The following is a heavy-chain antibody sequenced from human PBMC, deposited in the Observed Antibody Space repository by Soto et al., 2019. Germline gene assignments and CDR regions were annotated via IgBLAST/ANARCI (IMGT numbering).Heavy chain of an antibody. CDR2: IWYDGSNK. CDR3: ARDGEYSNYPGRDYYDGMDV. Sequence: QVQLVESGGGVVQPGRSLRLSCAASGFTFSSYGMHWVRQAPGKGLEWVAVIWYDGSNKYYADSVKGRFTISRDNSKNTLYLQMNSLRAEDTAVYYCARDGEYSNYPGRDYYDGMDVWGQGTTVTVSS. CDR1: GFTFSSYG. J-gene: IGHJ6*02. V-gene: IGHV3-33*01. D-gene: IGHD4-4*01.